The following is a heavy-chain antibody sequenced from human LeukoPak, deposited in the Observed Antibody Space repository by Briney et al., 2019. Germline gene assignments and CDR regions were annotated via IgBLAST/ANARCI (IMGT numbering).Heavy chain of an antibody. CDR1: GFTFSSYA. CDR3: AKGLKATVTWYYYGMDV. Sequence: GGSLRLSCAASGFTFSSYAMSWVRQAPGKGLEWVSAISGSGGSTYYADSVKGRFTISRDNSKNTLYLQMNSLRAEDTAVYYCAKGLKATVTWYYYGMDVWGQGTTATVSS. V-gene: IGHV3-23*01. CDR2: ISGSGGST. J-gene: IGHJ6*02. D-gene: IGHD4-17*01.